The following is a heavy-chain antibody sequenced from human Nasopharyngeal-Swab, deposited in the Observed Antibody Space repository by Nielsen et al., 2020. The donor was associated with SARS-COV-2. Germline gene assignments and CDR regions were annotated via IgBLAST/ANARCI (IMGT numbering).Heavy chain of an antibody. CDR2: INPNSGGT. V-gene: IGHV1-2*06. Sequence: ASVKVSCKASGYTFTGYNMHWVRQAPGQGLEWMGRINPNSGGTNYAQKFQGRVTMTRDTSISTAYMELSRLRSDDTAVYYCARDLQTTSGMDVWGQGTTVTVSS. CDR1: GYTFTGYN. D-gene: IGHD1-14*01. J-gene: IGHJ6*02. CDR3: ARDLQTTSGMDV.